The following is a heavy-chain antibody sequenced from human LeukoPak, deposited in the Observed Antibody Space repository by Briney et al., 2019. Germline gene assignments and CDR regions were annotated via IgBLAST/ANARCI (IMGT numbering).Heavy chain of an antibody. CDR2: IHHSGST. J-gene: IGHJ6*03. Sequence: SETLSLTCTVSGYFISSGYYWGWIRRPPGKGLQWIGSIHHSGSTYYNPSLKSRVTISVDTSKNQFSLKLSSVSAADTAIYYCGRGGYYYYMDVWGKGTTVTVSS. D-gene: IGHD3-16*01. CDR3: GRGGYYYYMDV. CDR1: GYFISSGYY. V-gene: IGHV4-38-2*02.